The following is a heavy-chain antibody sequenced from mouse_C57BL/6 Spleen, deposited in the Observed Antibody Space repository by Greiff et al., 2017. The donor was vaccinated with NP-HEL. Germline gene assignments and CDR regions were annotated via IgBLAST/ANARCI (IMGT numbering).Heavy chain of an antibody. Sequence: VQLQQPGAELVKPGASVKLSCKASGYTFTSYWMQWVKQRPGQGLEWIGEIDPSDSYTNYNQKFKGKATLTVDTSSSTAYMQLSSLTSEDSAVYYCVYGNYDGFAYWGQGTLVTVSA. D-gene: IGHD2-1*01. CDR3: VYGNYDGFAY. J-gene: IGHJ3*01. V-gene: IGHV1-50*01. CDR1: GYTFTSYW. CDR2: IDPSDSYT.